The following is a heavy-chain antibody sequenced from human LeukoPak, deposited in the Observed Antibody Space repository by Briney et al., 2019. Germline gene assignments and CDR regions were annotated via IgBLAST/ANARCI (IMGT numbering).Heavy chain of an antibody. CDR1: GFTLSTYW. D-gene: IGHD3-16*01. CDR3: ASWGAGGNS. CDR2: INPDGSGK. J-gene: IGHJ4*02. V-gene: IGHV3-7*01. Sequence: GGSLRLSCEASGFTLSTYWMNWVRQVPGKGLDWVANINPDGSGKRYVDSVKGRFTIARDNADNSLSLQMNSLRAEDTAAYYCASWGAGGNSWGQGTLVTVSS.